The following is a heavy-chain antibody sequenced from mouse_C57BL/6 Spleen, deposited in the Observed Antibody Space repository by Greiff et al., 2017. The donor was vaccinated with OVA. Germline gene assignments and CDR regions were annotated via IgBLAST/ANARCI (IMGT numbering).Heavy chain of an antibody. CDR3: ARRKLGDY. J-gene: IGHJ2*01. CDR2: INPNNGGT. D-gene: IGHD4-1*01. V-gene: IGHV1-26*01. CDR1: GYTFTDYY. Sequence: EVKLQQSGPELVKPGASVKISCKASGYTFTDYYMNWVKQSHGKSLEWIGDINPNNGGTSYNQTFKGKATLTVDKSSSTAYMELRSLTSEDSAVYYCARRKLGDYWGQGTTLTVSS.